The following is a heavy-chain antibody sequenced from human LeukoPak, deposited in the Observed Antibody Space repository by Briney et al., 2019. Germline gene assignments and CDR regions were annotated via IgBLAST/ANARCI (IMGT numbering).Heavy chain of an antibody. J-gene: IGHJ3*02. CDR1: GGSFSGYY. V-gene: IGHV4-34*01. Sequence: KASETLSLTCAVYGGSFSGYYWSWIRQPPGKGLEWIGEINHSGSTNYNPSLKSRVTISVDTSKNQFSLKLSSVTAADTAVYYCARPGGVVVPAAPGAFDIWGQGTMVTVSS. CDR2: INHSGST. CDR3: ARPGGVVVPAAPGAFDI. D-gene: IGHD2-2*01.